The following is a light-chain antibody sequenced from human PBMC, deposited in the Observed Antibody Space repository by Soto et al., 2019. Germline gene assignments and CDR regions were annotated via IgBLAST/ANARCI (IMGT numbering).Light chain of an antibody. CDR1: QSLRSS. J-gene: IGKJ4*01. CDR2: GAS. CDR3: QQYGSSPS. V-gene: IGKV3-20*01. Sequence: ETMMTQSPDTLSVSLGERATLSCRASQSLRSSLAWYQQKPGQAPRLLIYGASSRATGIPDRFSGSGSGTDFTLTISRLEPEDFAVYYCQQYGSSPSFGGGTKVDIK.